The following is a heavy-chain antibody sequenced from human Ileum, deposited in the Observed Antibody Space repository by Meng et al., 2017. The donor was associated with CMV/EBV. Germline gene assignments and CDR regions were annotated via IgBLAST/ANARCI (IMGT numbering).Heavy chain of an antibody. CDR3: TTHSGGY. J-gene: IGHJ4*02. CDR1: GVSVSSEY. Sequence: GGSLRLSCVVSGVSVSSEYMPWVRQAPGKGLEWVSVIYKEGSTNHAASVRGRFSISRDISKNTLYLQLNNLRAEDTAMYYCTTHSGGYWGQGTLVTVSS. V-gene: IGHV3-53*01. CDR2: IYKEGST.